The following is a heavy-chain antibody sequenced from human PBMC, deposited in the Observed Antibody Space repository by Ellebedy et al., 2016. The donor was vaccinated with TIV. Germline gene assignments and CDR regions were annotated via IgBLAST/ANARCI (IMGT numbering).Heavy chain of an antibody. V-gene: IGHV5-10-1*01. CDR1: GYSFTSYW. J-gene: IGHJ6*02. Sequence: GESLKISCKGSGYSFTSYWISWVRQMPGKGLEWLGTIDPSDSYTYYSPSFQGHVTISADKSNSTAYLQWSSLKASDTAMYYCARRGSEYHLYPYHYYALDVWGQGTTVTVSS. CDR3: ARRGSEYHLYPYHYYALDV. CDR2: IDPSDSYT. D-gene: IGHD2/OR15-2a*01.